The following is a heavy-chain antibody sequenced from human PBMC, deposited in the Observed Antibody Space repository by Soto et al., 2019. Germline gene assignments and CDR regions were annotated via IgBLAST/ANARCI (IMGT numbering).Heavy chain of an antibody. J-gene: IGHJ4*02. CDR1: GYTFTSYG. Sequence: QVQLVQSGAEVKKPGASVKVSCKASGYTFTSYGISWVRQAPGQGLEWRGWISAYNGNTNYAQKLQGRVTMTTDTSTSTGYMELRSLRSDDTAVYYCARVRDYYDSSGYYVDYWGQGTLVTVSS. CDR3: ARVRDYYDSSGYYVDY. V-gene: IGHV1-18*01. CDR2: ISAYNGNT. D-gene: IGHD3-22*01.